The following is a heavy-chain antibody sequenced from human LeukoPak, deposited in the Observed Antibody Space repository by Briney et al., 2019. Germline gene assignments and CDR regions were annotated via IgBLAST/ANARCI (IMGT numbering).Heavy chain of an antibody. CDR3: ARGNYGDYIIDY. J-gene: IGHJ4*02. V-gene: IGHV3-21*01. CDR1: GFTFSSYS. Sequence: PGGSLRLSCAASGFTFSSYSMNWVRQAPGKGLEWVSSISSSSSYIYYADSVKGRFTISRDNAKNSLYLQMNSLRAEDTAVYYCARGNYGDYIIDYWGQGTLATVSS. D-gene: IGHD4-17*01. CDR2: ISSSSSYI.